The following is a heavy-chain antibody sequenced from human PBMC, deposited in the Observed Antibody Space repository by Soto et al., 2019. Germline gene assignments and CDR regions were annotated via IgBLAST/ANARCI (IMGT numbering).Heavy chain of an antibody. J-gene: IGHJ4*01. CDR2: ISGFNGNT. D-gene: IGHD3-9*01. CDR1: AYTFADCG. Sequence: ASVEVSGEASAYTFADCGIIWVRQAPGQGLEWMGWISGFNGNTNYAQKFQDRVTMTTDTSTTTAYMELRSLRSDDTAVYFCARARRTGYSHFDYWGQGTLVTVSS. V-gene: IGHV1-18*01. CDR3: ARARRTGYSHFDY.